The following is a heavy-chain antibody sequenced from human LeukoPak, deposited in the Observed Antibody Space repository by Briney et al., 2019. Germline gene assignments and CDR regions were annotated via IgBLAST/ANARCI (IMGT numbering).Heavy chain of an antibody. CDR1: GGSISSYY. Sequence: PSETLSLTCTVSGGSISSYYWSWIRQPAGMGLEWIGRIYTSGSTNYNPSLKSRVTMSVDTSKNQFSLKLSSVTAADTAVYYCARELGYCSGGSCYPGLYYYYYMDVWGKGTTVTVSS. CDR3: ARELGYCSGGSCYPGLYYYYYMDV. J-gene: IGHJ6*03. D-gene: IGHD2-15*01. CDR2: IYTSGST. V-gene: IGHV4-4*07.